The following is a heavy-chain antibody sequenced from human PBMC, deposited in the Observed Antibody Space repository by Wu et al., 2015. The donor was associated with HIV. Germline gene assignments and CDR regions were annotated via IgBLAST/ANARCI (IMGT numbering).Heavy chain of an antibody. CDR3: ARELILQKKIAFGLDY. D-gene: IGHD3-16*01. CDR1: GYTSTNYY. CDR2: IDPNTGDI. V-gene: IGHV1-2*02. J-gene: IGHJ4*02. Sequence: QVQLVQSGAEVKKPGASVKISCKASGYTSTNYYTHWIRQAPGQGLEWMGWIDPNTGDINYAQSFQGRVTMTRDTSIGTAYMELRRLRSDDTALYYCARELILQKKIAFGLDYWGQGTLVTVSS.